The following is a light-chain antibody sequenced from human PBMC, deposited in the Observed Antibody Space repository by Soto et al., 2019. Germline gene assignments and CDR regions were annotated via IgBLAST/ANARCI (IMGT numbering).Light chain of an antibody. CDR2: AAS. CDR3: QQFNNWCRT. CDR1: QSISSN. V-gene: IGKV3-15*01. Sequence: ELVMTQSPVTLSVSPGETATLSCRASQSISSNLAWYQQKPAQAPRLLIYAASTRATGIPARFSGSGSGTEFTLTISSLQAEDFAVYYCQQFNNWCRTFGQGTKVDIK. J-gene: IGKJ1*01.